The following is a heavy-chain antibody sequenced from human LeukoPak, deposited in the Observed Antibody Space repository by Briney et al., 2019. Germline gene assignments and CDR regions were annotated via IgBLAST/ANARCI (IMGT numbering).Heavy chain of an antibody. CDR3: ARAQSAGLDV. D-gene: IGHD1-14*01. CDR1: GFTFSSYE. V-gene: IGHV3-48*03. Sequence: HPGGSLRLSCAASGFTFSSYEMNWVRQAPGKGLEWVSYISSSGSTIYYADSVKGRFTISRDNAKNSLYLQMNSLRVEDTAVYYCARAQSAGLDVWGKGTTVTVSS. J-gene: IGHJ6*04. CDR2: ISSSGSTI.